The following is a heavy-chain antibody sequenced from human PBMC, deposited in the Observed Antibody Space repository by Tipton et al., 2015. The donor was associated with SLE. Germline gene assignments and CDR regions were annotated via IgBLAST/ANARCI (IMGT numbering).Heavy chain of an antibody. CDR1: GFPFISYW. V-gene: IGHV3-74*03. CDR3: ARGGSVGNWFGGY. Sequence: GSLRLSCAASGFPFISYWMPWVRRVPGKGLVWVYGINTDGSATTYAVYVKGRFTISRDTARNTLYLQMNSLRVEETAVYYCARGGSVGNWFGGYWGQGTLVTFSS. J-gene: IGHJ4*02. CDR2: INTDGSAT. D-gene: IGHD3-16*01.